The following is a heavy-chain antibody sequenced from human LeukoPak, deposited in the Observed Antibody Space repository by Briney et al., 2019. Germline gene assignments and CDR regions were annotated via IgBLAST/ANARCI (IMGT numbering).Heavy chain of an antibody. CDR1: GFTFGSYS. CDR3: ARDKRSDHDAFDI. V-gene: IGHV3-48*04. CDR2: ISSSSSTI. Sequence: GGSLRLSCAASGFTFGSYSMNWVRQAPGKGLEWVSYISSSSSTIYYADSVKGRFTISRDNAKNSLYLQMNSLRAEDTAVYYCARDKRSDHDAFDIWGQGTMVTVSS. D-gene: IGHD2-15*01. J-gene: IGHJ3*02.